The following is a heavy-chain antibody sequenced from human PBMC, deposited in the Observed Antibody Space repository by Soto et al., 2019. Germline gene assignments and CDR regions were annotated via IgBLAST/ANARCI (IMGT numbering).Heavy chain of an antibody. CDR1: GFTFSSYA. D-gene: IGHD6-19*01. CDR2: ISGSGGST. Sequence: GGSLRLSCAASGFTFSSYAMSWVRQAPGKGLEWVSAISGSGGSTYYADSVKGRFTISRDNSKNTLYLQMNSLRAEDTAVYYCAKEVPTSGWPFRDAFDIWGQGTMVTVSS. V-gene: IGHV3-23*01. CDR3: AKEVPTSGWPFRDAFDI. J-gene: IGHJ3*02.